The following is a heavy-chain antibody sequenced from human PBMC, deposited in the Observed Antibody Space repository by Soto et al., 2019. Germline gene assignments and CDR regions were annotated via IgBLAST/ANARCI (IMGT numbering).Heavy chain of an antibody. CDR1: GFTFSSYA. J-gene: IGHJ3*02. D-gene: IGHD3-22*01. CDR3: AKDLLASDDSSGYYLDAFDI. CDR2: ISGSGGST. Sequence: GGSLRLSCAASGFTFSSYAMSWVRQAPGKGLEWVSAISGSGGSTYYADSVKGRFTISRDNSKNTLYLQMNSLRAEDTAVYYCAKDLLASDDSSGYYLDAFDIWGQGTMVTVSS. V-gene: IGHV3-23*01.